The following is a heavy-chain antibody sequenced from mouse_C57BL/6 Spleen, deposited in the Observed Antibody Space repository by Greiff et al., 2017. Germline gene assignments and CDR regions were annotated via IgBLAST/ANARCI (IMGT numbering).Heavy chain of an antibody. Sequence: VQLQQSGPELVKPGASVKIPCKASGYTFTDYNMDWVKQSHGKSLEWIGDINPNNGGTIYNQKFKGKATLTVDKSSSTAYMELRSLTSEDTAVYYCARSLYDGYYPFAYWGQGTLVTVSA. D-gene: IGHD2-3*01. CDR2: INPNNGGT. J-gene: IGHJ3*01. V-gene: IGHV1-18*01. CDR3: ARSLYDGYYPFAY. CDR1: GYTFTDYN.